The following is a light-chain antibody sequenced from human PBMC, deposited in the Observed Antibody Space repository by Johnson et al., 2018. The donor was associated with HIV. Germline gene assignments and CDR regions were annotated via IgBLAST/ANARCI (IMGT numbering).Light chain of an antibody. CDR1: SSTIGNNY. V-gene: IGLV1-51*02. Sequence: QSVLTQPPSVSAAPGQKVTISCSGSSSTIGNNYIYWYQLLPGTPPKLLIFKNNERPSGIPDRFSGSKSGTSATLGITVLQTGDEADYYCGTWDTSLSVYVFGTGTKVTVL. J-gene: IGLJ1*01. CDR2: KNN. CDR3: GTWDTSLSVYV.